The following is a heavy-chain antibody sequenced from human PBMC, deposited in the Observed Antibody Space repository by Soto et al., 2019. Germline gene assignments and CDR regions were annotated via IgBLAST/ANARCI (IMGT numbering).Heavy chain of an antibody. V-gene: IGHV3-21*01. CDR1: GFTFINYK. CDR3: AREELPPGTSFNSWFDP. J-gene: IGHJ5*02. CDR2: ISGSSTYI. D-gene: IGHD1-1*01. Sequence: GSLRLSCVGSGFTFINYKINFFRHSAFQWLEWVSSISGSSTYIYYADSVRGRFTISRDNAKNSVHLQMNSLRVEDTAVYFCAREELPPGTSFNSWFDPWGQGTLVTVSS.